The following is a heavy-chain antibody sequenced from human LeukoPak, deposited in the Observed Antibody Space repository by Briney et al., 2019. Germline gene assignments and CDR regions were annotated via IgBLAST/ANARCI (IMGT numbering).Heavy chain of an antibody. V-gene: IGHV3-30*02. CDR1: GFTFSSYG. CDR3: AKERDESATFDY. D-gene: IGHD1-1*01. CDR2: IRYDGSNK. J-gene: IGHJ4*02. Sequence: GGSLRLSCAASGFTFSSYGMHWVRQAPGKGLEWVAFIRYDGSNKYYADSVKGRFTISRDNSKNSQYLQMNSLRTEDTALYYCAKERDESATFDYWGQGTLVTVSS.